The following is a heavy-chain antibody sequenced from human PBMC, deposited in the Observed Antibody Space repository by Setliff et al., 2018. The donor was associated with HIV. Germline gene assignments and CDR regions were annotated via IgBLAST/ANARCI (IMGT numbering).Heavy chain of an antibody. J-gene: IGHJ6*03. D-gene: IGHD6-19*01. Sequence: ASVKVSCKASGYTFTGYSMHWVRQAPGQGLECMGWINPNSGNTGYAQKFQGRVTMTRDTSISTAYMELSSLRSDDTAVYYCARGAWYSSGWYSSRYMDVWGKGTTVTSP. V-gene: IGHV1-8*02. CDR1: GYTFTGYS. CDR2: INPNSGNT. CDR3: ARGAWYSSGWYSSRYMDV.